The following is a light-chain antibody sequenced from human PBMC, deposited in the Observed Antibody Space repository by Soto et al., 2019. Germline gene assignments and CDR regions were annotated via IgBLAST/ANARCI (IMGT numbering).Light chain of an antibody. CDR3: QSYDTSLSGYV. J-gene: IGLJ1*01. V-gene: IGLV1-40*01. CDR1: SSNIGAGYD. Sequence: QSVLTQPPSVSGAPGQRVTISCTGSSSNIGAGYDIHWYQQVPGTAPKPLIHANHNRASGVPDRFSCSKSGTSASLAITGLHAEDEADYYCQSYDTSLSGYVVGPGTKLTVL. CDR2: ANH.